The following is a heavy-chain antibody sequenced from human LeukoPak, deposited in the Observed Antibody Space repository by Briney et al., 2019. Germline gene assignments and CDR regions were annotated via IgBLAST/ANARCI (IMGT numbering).Heavy chain of an antibody. Sequence: GGSLRLSCTASGFTFGDYAMSWFRQAPGKGLEWLGFIRSKAYGGTTEYAASVKGRFTISRDDSKSIAYLQMNSLKTEDTAVYYCTSHGSGSYYDYWGQGTLVTVSS. CDR1: GFTFGDYA. J-gene: IGHJ4*02. D-gene: IGHD3-10*01. CDR3: TSHGSGSYYDY. V-gene: IGHV3-49*03. CDR2: IRSKAYGGTT.